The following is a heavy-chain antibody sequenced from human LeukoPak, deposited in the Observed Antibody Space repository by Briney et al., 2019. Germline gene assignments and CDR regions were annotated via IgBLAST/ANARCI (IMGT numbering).Heavy chain of an antibody. V-gene: IGHV3-21*01. CDR1: GFSFNSYD. Sequence: GGSLRPSCAASGFSFNSYDMKWVRQAPGKGLEWVSSISSSSSYIYCADSVKGRFTISRDNAKNSLYLQMNSLRAEDTAVYYCAREVIGSNSAWGQGTLVIVSS. CDR3: AREVIGSNSA. CDR2: ISSSSSYI. J-gene: IGHJ4*02. D-gene: IGHD2/OR15-2a*01.